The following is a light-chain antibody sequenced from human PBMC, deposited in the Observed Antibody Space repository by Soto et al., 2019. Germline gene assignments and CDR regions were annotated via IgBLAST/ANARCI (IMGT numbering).Light chain of an antibody. CDR2: AAS. CDR3: QLRDSMPRC. J-gene: IGKJ1*01. V-gene: IGKV1-39*01. Sequence: SLVSISLSQGDGVNXTCRASQRISSYLNWYEEKRGKAPKLLIYAASSLKSGVPSRFSGSGSGTDFTLTISSLQAEDFAPYYCQLRDSMPRCFGQGTNVDI. CDR1: QRISSY.